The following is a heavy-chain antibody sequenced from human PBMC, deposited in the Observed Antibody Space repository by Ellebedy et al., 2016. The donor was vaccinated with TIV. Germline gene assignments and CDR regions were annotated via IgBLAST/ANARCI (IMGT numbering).Heavy chain of an antibody. V-gene: IGHV3-7*01. J-gene: IGHJ4*02. D-gene: IGHD3-10*01. CDR2: IKHDGSEK. CDR1: GFTFSSYW. CDR3: VKEHPSYHYGSGSFPDC. Sequence: GESLKISXAASGFTFSSYWLSWVRQAPGKGLEWVANIKHDGSEKYYVASVKGRFTISRDNAKNSLYLQMNSLRAEDTAVYYCVKEHPSYHYGSGSFPDCWGQGTLVTVSS.